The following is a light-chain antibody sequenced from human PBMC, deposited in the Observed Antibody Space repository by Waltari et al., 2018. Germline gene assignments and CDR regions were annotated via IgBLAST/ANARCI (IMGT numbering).Light chain of an antibody. CDR3: QQYNNWPLT. Sequence: EIVMTQSPATLSVSPGERATLSCRASQSVSSKLAWYQQKPGQAPRLLIYGASTSATGIPARFSGSGSGTEFTLTISSLQSEDFAVYSCQQYNNWPLTFGQGTRLEIK. CDR2: GAS. V-gene: IGKV3-15*01. CDR1: QSVSSK. J-gene: IGKJ5*01.